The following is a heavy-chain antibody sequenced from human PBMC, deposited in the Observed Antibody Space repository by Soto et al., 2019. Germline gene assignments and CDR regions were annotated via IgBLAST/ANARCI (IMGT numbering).Heavy chain of an antibody. V-gene: IGHV4-34*01. J-gene: IGHJ6*02. Sequence: SETLSLTCGVYRLSFSGFYWSWVRQTPGGGLEWIGEINHSGTTNYNPSFQNRVTISVDKSTNNFSLKMTSVTAADAAVYYCARGRGYVYGSNFYGLDVWGQGTTVTVSS. CDR2: INHSGTT. D-gene: IGHD6-25*01. CDR3: ARGRGYVYGSNFYGLDV. CDR1: RLSFSGFY.